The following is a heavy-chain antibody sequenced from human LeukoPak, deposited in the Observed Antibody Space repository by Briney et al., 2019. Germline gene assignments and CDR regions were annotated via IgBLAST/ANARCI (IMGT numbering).Heavy chain of an antibody. Sequence: PSETLSLTCAVYGGSFSGYYWSWIRQPPGKGLEWIGEINHSGSTNYNPSLKSRVTISVDTSKNQFSLKLSSVTAADMAVYYCANRGQRLRRRYFDYWGQGTLVTVSS. CDR3: ANRGQRLRRRYFDY. D-gene: IGHD6-25*01. CDR1: GGSFSGYY. J-gene: IGHJ4*02. V-gene: IGHV4-34*01. CDR2: INHSGST.